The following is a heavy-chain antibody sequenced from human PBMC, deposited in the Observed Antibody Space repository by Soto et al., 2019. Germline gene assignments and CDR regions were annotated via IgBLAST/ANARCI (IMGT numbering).Heavy chain of an antibody. CDR1: GGSFSGYY. D-gene: IGHD3-22*01. CDR2: INHSGST. J-gene: IGHJ4*02. Sequence: PSETLSLTCAVYGGSFSGYYWTWIRQPPGTGLEWIGEINHSGSTNYNPSLKSRVTISVDTSKNQFSLKLTSVTAEDTAVYYCARVRRGYYVSTAYYYGYFDYWGQGTLVTVSS. CDR3: ARVRRGYYVSTAYYYGYFDY. V-gene: IGHV4-34*01.